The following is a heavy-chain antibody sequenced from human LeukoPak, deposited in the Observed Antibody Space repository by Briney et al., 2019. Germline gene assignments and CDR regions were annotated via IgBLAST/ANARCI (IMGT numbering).Heavy chain of an antibody. CDR1: DYIFTRYG. Sequence: ASVKVSCTASDYIFTRYGISWVRQAPGQGREWMGWISAYNGNTNYAQKLQGRVTMTTDTSTSTAYMELRSLRSDDTAVYYCASVNASWFDPWGQGTLVTVSS. V-gene: IGHV1-18*01. J-gene: IGHJ5*02. D-gene: IGHD1-1*01. CDR2: ISAYNGNT. CDR3: ASVNASWFDP.